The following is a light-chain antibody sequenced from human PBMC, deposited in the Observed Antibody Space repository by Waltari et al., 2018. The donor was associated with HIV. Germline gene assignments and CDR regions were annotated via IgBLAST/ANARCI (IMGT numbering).Light chain of an antibody. J-gene: IGLJ3*02. CDR1: ALAKQY. Sequence: SYELTQPPSVSVSPGQTARITCSGDALAKQYAYWCQQKPGQAPVVVIYKDTKRPSGIPERFSGSTSGTTVTLTISGLQAEDEGDYYCQSADTRGSYLVFGGGTKVTVL. CDR3: QSADTRGSYLV. CDR2: KDT. V-gene: IGLV3-25*03.